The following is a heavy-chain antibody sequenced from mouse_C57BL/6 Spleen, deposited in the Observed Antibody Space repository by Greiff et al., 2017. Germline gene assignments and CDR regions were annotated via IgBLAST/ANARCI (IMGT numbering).Heavy chain of an antibody. CDR1: GFTFSDYG. J-gene: IGHJ2*01. V-gene: IGHV5-17*01. CDR3: ARGREALDY. CDR2: ISSGSSTI. Sequence: EVQLVESGGGLVKPGGSLKLSCAASGFTFSDYGMHWVRQAPEKGLEWVAYISSGSSTIYYADTVKGRFTLSRDNATNTLFLQMTGLGSEDTARYYCARGREALDYWGQGTTLTVSS.